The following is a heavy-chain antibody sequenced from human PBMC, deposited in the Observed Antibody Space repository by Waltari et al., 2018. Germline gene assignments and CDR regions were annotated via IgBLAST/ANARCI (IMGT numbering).Heavy chain of an antibody. CDR3: ASLAQWLVGGMDV. J-gene: IGHJ6*04. CDR1: GSSFSSGYY. CDR2: IYHSWSP. V-gene: IGHV4-38-2*01. Sequence: QVQLQESGPGLVKPSETLSLTCALSGSSFSSGYYCGWIRQPPGKGLEWIGSIYHSWSPYYNPPLKIRVAISVDKSTNKLSLKLGSVTAADTAVDCGASLAQWLVGGMDVWGKGTTVTVSS. D-gene: IGHD6-19*01.